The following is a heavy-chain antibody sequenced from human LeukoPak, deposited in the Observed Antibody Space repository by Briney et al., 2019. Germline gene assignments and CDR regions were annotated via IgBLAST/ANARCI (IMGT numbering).Heavy chain of an antibody. Sequence: SVKVSCKASGYTFTSYGISWVRQAPGQGGEWMGWISAYNGNTNYVQKLQGRVTMTTETYTRTDYMELRRLRDEETAVYYCARDISVRRITMVQGVMRPIDYWAREPWSPSPQ. D-gene: IGHD3-10*01. CDR1: GYTFTSYG. J-gene: IGHJ4*02. CDR3: ARDISVRRITMVQGVMRPIDY. V-gene: IGHV1-18*01. CDR2: ISAYNGNT.